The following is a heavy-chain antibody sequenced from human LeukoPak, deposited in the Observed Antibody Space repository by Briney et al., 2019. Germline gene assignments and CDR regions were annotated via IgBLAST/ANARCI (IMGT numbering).Heavy chain of an antibody. Sequence: GGSLRLSCAASGFTFSSYWMSWVRQAPGKGLEWVANIKQDGSEKYYVDSVKGRFTISRDNAKNSLYLQMNSLRAEDTAVYYCARESLTSAEMANDYWGQGTLVTVSS. V-gene: IGHV3-7*01. J-gene: IGHJ4*02. CDR3: ARESLTSAEMANDY. CDR2: IKQDGSEK. D-gene: IGHD5-24*01. CDR1: GFTFSSYW.